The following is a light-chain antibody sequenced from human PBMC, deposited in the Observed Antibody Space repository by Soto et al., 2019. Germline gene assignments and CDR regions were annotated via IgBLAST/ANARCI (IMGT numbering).Light chain of an antibody. J-gene: IGKJ2*01. Sequence: DIQMIQSPSSLAASVGDRVTITCRASQSISGYLNWYQQKPGKAPKLLIYAASSLQSGVPSRFSGSGSGTYFTLTISSLQPEDFATYYCQQSYSTLFTFGQGTKLEIK. CDR2: AAS. CDR3: QQSYSTLFT. V-gene: IGKV1-39*01. CDR1: QSISGY.